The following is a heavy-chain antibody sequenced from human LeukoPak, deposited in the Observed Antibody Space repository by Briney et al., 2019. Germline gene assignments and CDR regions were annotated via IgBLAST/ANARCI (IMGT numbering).Heavy chain of an antibody. Sequence: GGSLRLSCAASGFTFSAYAMTWVRQGPGTGLECVSTIATSDAYTYYADSVQGRFTISRDNSKNTLYLQMDSLRAEDTAIYYCAKALRQQPRAYGYWGQGTLVTVSS. CDR1: GFTFSAYA. J-gene: IGHJ4*02. D-gene: IGHD6-13*01. CDR2: IATSDAYT. CDR3: AKALRQQPRAYGY. V-gene: IGHV3-23*01.